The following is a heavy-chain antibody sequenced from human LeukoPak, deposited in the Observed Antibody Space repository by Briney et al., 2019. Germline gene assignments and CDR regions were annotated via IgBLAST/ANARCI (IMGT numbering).Heavy chain of an antibody. CDR2: INHSGST. CDR1: GGSFSGYY. Sequence: SETLSLTCAVYGGSFSGYYWSWIRQPPGKGLEWIGEINHSGSTNYNPSLKSRVTISVDTSKNQFSLKLSSVTAADTAVYYSARGPDSSGWYVWGQGTTVTVSS. V-gene: IGHV4-34*01. D-gene: IGHD6-19*01. CDR3: ARGPDSSGWYV. J-gene: IGHJ6*02.